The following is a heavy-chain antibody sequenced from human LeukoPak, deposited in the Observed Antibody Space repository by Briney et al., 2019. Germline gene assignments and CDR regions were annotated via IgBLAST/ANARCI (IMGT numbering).Heavy chain of an antibody. CDR1: GFTFSSYA. CDR2: ISGSGGST. V-gene: IGHV3-23*01. J-gene: IGHJ4*02. Sequence: GGSLRLSCAASGFTFSSYAMSWVRQAPGKGLEWVSAISGSGGSTYYADSVKGRFTISRDNSKNTLYLQMNSLRAEDTAVYYRAKGGDSGYDSTMRNWGQGTLVTVSS. CDR3: AKGGDSGYDSTMRN. D-gene: IGHD5-12*01.